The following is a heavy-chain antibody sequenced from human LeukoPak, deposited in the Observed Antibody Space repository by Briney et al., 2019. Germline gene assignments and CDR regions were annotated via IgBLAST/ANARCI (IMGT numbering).Heavy chain of an antibody. CDR2: IIPIFGTA. CDR1: GYTFSSYG. CDR3: ARAYSNYNPYFDY. D-gene: IGHD4-11*01. V-gene: IGHV1-69*05. J-gene: IGHJ4*02. Sequence: ASVKVSCKTSGYTFSSYGISWLRQVPGQGLEWMGGIIPIFGTANYAQKFQGRVTITTDESTSTAYMELSSLRSEDTAVYYCARAYSNYNPYFDYWGQGTLVTVSS.